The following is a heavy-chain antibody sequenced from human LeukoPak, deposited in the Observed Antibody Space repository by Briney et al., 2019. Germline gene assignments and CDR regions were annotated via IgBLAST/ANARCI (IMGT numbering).Heavy chain of an antibody. V-gene: IGHV1-69*13. D-gene: IGHD4-23*01. CDR3: ARPNLPSYGGNSDYFDY. CDR1: GGTFSSYA. J-gene: IGHJ4*02. Sequence: GASVKVSCKASGGTFSSYAISWVRQAPGQGFEWMGGIIPIFGTANYAQKFQGRVTITADESTSTAYMELSSLRSEDTAVYYCARPNLPSYGGNSDYFDYWGQGTLVTVSS. CDR2: IIPIFGTA.